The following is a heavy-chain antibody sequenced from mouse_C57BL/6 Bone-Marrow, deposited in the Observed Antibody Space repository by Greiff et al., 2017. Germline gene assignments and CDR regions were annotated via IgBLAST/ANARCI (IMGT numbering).Heavy chain of an antibody. CDR3: ARQIYYDYNYYAMDY. D-gene: IGHD2-4*01. CDR2: IYTGDGDI. Sequence: VQLQQSGPELVKPGASVKISCTASGYAFSSSWMNWVQQRPGKGLEWNGRIYTGDGDINYKGKFQGKATLTADKSSSTAYMQLSSLTAEDSAVSFCARQIYYDYNYYAMDYWGQGTSVTVSS. V-gene: IGHV1-82*01. J-gene: IGHJ4*01. CDR1: GYAFSSSW.